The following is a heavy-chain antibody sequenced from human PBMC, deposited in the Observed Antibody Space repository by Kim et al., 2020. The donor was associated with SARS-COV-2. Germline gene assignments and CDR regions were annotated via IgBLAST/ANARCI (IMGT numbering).Heavy chain of an antibody. J-gene: IGHJ3*02. CDR3: AEAEVGYSTLGEEAFDM. V-gene: IGHV3-30*03. CDR1: GFRFNGFG. CDR2: ISYDGSDK. Sequence: GGSLRLSCTASGFRFNGFGMHWVRQAPGTGLEWVAVISYDGSDKYYRGSVQGRFTISRDNSKNTVYLEMNSLRNEDTAVYFCAEAEVGYSTLGEEAFDMWGQGTMVTVSS. D-gene: IGHD6-13*01.